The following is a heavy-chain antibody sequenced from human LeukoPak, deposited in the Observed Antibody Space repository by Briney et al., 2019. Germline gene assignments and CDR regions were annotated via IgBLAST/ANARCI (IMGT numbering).Heavy chain of an antibody. CDR2: IFYTGST. CDR1: GDSISSYY. Sequence: KPSETLSLTCTVSGDSISSYYWSWIRQPPGKGLEWIGYIFYTGSTNYNPSLKSRVTISVDTSKNQFSLKLSSVTAADTAVYYCARGGSFSQPFDPWGHGTLVTVSS. J-gene: IGHJ5*02. V-gene: IGHV4-59*08. CDR3: ARGGSFSQPFDP. D-gene: IGHD3-16*01.